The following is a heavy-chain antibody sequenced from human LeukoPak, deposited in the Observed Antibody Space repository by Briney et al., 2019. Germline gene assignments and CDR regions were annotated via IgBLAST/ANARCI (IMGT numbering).Heavy chain of an antibody. V-gene: IGHV4-59*12. Sequence: SETLSLTCTVSGGSISSYYWSWIRQPPGKGLEWIGYIYYSGSTNYNPSLKSRVTISVDTSKNQFSLKLSSVTAADTAVYYCASIAAAGTYDAFDIWGQGTMVTVSS. CDR3: ASIAAAGTYDAFDI. D-gene: IGHD6-13*01. CDR2: IYYSGST. CDR1: GGSISSYY. J-gene: IGHJ3*02.